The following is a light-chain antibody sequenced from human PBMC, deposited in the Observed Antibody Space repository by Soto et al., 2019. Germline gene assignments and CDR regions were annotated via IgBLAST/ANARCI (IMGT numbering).Light chain of an antibody. J-gene: IGKJ1*01. V-gene: IGKV3-20*01. Sequence: EIVLTQSPDTLSLSPGEGATLSCRASHDVSVSLVWYRQRPGQSPRLLIHDASNRATGIPDRFSGSGSGTDFTLTISRLEPEDFAVYYCQQYGSSPTTFGQGTKVDI. CDR2: DAS. CDR3: QQYGSSPTT. CDR1: HDVSVS.